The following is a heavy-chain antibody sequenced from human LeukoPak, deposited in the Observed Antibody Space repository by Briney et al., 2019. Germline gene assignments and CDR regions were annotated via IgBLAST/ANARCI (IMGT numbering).Heavy chain of an antibody. J-gene: IGHJ4*02. V-gene: IGHV1-18*01. CDR1: GYTFTSYG. Sequence: ASVKVSCKASGYTFTSYGISWVQQAPGQGLEWMGWISAYNGNTNYAQKLQGRVTMTTDTSTSTAYMELRSLRSDDTAVYYCARVIVVVITGEQYFDYWGQGTLVTVSS. CDR3: ARVIVVVITGEQYFDY. CDR2: ISAYNGNT. D-gene: IGHD3-22*01.